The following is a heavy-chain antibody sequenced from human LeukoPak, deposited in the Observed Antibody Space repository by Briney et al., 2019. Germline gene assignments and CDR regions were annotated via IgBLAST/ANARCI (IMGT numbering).Heavy chain of an antibody. CDR3: ARALGSSSWSFDY. CDR2: ISHDGSNI. V-gene: IGHV3-30*03. CDR1: QFIFSNYG. Sequence: GGSLRLSCAASQFIFSNYGLHWVRQAPGKGLEWVALISHDGSNIFYADSVKGRFTISRDNSKNTLYLQMNSLRVEDTAIYYCARALGSSSWSFDYWGQGTVVTVSS. J-gene: IGHJ4*02. D-gene: IGHD6-13*01.